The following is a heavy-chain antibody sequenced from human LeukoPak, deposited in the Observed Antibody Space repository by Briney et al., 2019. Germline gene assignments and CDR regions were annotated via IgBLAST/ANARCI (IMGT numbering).Heavy chain of an antibody. CDR2: IWYDGSNK. Sequence: GRSQRLSCAASGFTFSSYGMHWVRQAPGKGLEWVAVIWYDGSNKYYADSVKGRFTISRDNSMNTLYLQMNSLRAEDTAVYYCARDLEGYSGSLDYWGQGTLVTVSS. D-gene: IGHD3-3*01. V-gene: IGHV3-33*01. J-gene: IGHJ4*02. CDR1: GFTFSSYG. CDR3: ARDLEGYSGSLDY.